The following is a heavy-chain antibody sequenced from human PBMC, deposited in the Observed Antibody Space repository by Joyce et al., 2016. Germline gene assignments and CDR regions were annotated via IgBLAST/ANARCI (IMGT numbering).Heavy chain of an antibody. Sequence: VQLVESGGGLVQPGESLRLSCGVSGLTFRTTWMSWVRQAPGKGLEWIGRIKSKNDGGTLDYIETVKGRFTLSGDDSTNTVYLQMDSLKIEDTAMYCCTTDPRYWGRGTLVTVSS. V-gene: IGHV3-15*01. CDR1: GLTFRTTW. CDR3: TTDPRY. J-gene: IGHJ4*02. CDR2: IKSKNDGGTL.